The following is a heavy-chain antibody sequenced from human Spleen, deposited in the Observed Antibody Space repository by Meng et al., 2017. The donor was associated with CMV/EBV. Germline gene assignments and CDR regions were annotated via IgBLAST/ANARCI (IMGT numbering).Heavy chain of an antibody. CDR3: AKVSGYCSSTSCHVFDY. J-gene: IGHJ4*02. Sequence: GGSLRLSCAASGFTFSSYAMSWVRQAPGKGLEWVSAISGSGGSTYYADSVKGRFTISRDNSKNTLYLQMNSLRAEDTAVYYCAKVSGYCSSTSCHVFDYWGQGALVTVSS. D-gene: IGHD2-2*03. CDR1: GFTFSSYA. V-gene: IGHV3-23*01. CDR2: ISGSGGST.